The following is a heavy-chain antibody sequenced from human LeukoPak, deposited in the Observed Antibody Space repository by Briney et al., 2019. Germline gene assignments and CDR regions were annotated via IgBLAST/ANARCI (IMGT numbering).Heavy chain of an antibody. J-gene: IGHJ6*03. Sequence: GGSLRLSCAASGFTFSSYSMNWVRQAPGKGLEWVSYISSSSSTIYYADSVKGRFTISRDNAKNSLYLQMNSLRAEDTAVYYCARGVVPAAIPHYYYYYMDVWGKGTTVTVSS. CDR1: GFTFSSYS. CDR3: ARGVVPAAIPHYYYYYMDV. CDR2: ISSSSSTI. D-gene: IGHD2-2*02. V-gene: IGHV3-48*01.